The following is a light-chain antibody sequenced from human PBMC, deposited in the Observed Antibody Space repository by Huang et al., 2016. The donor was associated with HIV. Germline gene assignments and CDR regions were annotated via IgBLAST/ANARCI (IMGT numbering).Light chain of an antibody. CDR2: EAS. CDR1: QSVSTR. J-gene: IGKJ3*01. V-gene: IGKV1-5*03. Sequence: DIQMTQSPSTLSAAIGDRVTITCRARQSVSTRLAWYQQKPGKAPRLLIQEASSLESGVPSRFSSSGSGTEFTLTISSLQPDDSATYSCQQYNTFTFGPGTKVDI. CDR3: QQYNTFT.